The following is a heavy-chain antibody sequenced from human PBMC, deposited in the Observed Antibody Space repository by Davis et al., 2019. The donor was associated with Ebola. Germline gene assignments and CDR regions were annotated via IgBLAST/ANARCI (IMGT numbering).Heavy chain of an antibody. CDR3: ARGGLGGYYSKRYYFDY. V-gene: IGHV4-34*01. J-gene: IGHJ4*02. D-gene: IGHD3-22*01. Sequence: SETLSLTCGVFGGSFSTYYWSWIRQPPGKGREWIGEINHTGSTNYNPSLKSRVTTSVDTSKNQFSLRLTSVTAADTAVYYCARGGLGGYYSKRYYFDYWGQGSLVTVSS. CDR1: GGSFSTYY. CDR2: INHTGST.